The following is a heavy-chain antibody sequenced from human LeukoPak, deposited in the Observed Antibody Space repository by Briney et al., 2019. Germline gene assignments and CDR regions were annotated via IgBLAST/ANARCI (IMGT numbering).Heavy chain of an antibody. Sequence: GASVKVSCKASGYTFTSYYMHWVRQAPGQGLEWMGIINPSGGSTNYAQRFQGRVTMTRDTSTSTVYMELSSLRSEDTAVYYCARDTYSGYDWNYGMDVWGQGTTVTVSS. CDR3: ARDTYSGYDWNYGMDV. CDR1: GYTFTSYY. CDR2: INPSGGST. V-gene: IGHV1-46*01. D-gene: IGHD5-12*01. J-gene: IGHJ6*02.